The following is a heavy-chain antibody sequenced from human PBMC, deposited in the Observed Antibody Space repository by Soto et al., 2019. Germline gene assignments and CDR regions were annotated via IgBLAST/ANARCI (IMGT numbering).Heavy chain of an antibody. CDR2: IYYSGST. J-gene: IGHJ4*02. Sequence: PSETLSLTCTVSGGSISSYYWSWIRQPPGKGLEWIGYIYYSGSTNYNPSLKSRVTISVDTSKNQFSLKLSSVTAADTAVYYCARGVRDILTGYNPYFDYWGQGTLVTVSS. CDR1: GGSISSYY. CDR3: ARGVRDILTGYNPYFDY. D-gene: IGHD3-9*01. V-gene: IGHV4-59*01.